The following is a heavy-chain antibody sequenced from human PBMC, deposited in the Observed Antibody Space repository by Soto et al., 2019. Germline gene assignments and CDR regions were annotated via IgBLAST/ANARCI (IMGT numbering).Heavy chain of an antibody. D-gene: IGHD4-17*01. J-gene: IGHJ6*02. CDR1: GFTFSSYA. CDR2: ISGSGGST. CDR3: AKDASRYTVTILAYYGMDV. V-gene: IGHV3-23*01. Sequence: PGGSLRLSCAAAGFTFSSYAMSWARQAPGKGLEWVSAISGSGGSTYYADSVKGRFTISRDNSKNTLYLQMNSLRAEDTAVYYCAKDASRYTVTILAYYGMDVWGQGTTVTVSS.